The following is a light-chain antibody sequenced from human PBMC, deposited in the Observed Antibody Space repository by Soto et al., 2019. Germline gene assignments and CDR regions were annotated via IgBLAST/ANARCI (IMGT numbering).Light chain of an antibody. CDR2: RAS. CDR1: QDITNY. CDR3: QQYNSFPQT. V-gene: IGKV1-8*01. Sequence: AIRMTQSPSSFSASTGDRVTITCRATQDITNYLAWYQQKPGKAPKLLIYRASVLESGVPSRFIGGGSGTTFSLIISYLQPEDFATYYCQQYNSFPQTFGQGTKLEIK. J-gene: IGKJ2*01.